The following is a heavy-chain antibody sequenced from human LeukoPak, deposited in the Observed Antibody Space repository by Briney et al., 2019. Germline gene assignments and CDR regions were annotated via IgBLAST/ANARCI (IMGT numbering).Heavy chain of an antibody. CDR1: GFTFSSYA. J-gene: IGHJ4*02. D-gene: IGHD3-10*01. V-gene: IGHV3-23*01. CDR3: AKDHYYGSGSYYKPPVLDY. Sequence: GGSLRLSCAASGFTFSSYAMSWVRQAPGKGLEWVSAISGSGGSTYYADSVKGRFTISRDSSKNTLYLQMNSLRAEDTAVYYCAKDHYYGSGSYYKPPVLDYWGQGTLVTVSS. CDR2: ISGSGGST.